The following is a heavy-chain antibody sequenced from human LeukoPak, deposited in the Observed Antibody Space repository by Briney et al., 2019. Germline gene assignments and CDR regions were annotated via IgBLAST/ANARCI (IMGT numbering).Heavy chain of an antibody. Sequence: PSQTLSLTCTVSGGSISSGSYYWSWIRQPAGKGLEWIGRIYTSGSTNYNPSLKSRVTISVDTSKNQFSLKLSSVTAADTAVYYCARSKELVLGTENWFDPWGQGTLVTVSS. D-gene: IGHD3-3*02. V-gene: IGHV4-61*02. CDR1: GGSISSGSYY. CDR3: ARSKELVLGTENWFDP. CDR2: IYTSGST. J-gene: IGHJ5*02.